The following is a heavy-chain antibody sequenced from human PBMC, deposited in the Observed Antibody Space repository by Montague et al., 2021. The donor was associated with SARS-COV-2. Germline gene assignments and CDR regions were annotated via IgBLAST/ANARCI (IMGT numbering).Heavy chain of an antibody. CDR1: GDSFTNHY. CDR2: MHFTGKT. D-gene: IGHD3-10*01. J-gene: IGHJ4*02. V-gene: IGHV4-4*07. Sequence: SETLSLTCSVSGDSFTNHYWSWIRQPAGKGLEWIGRMHFTGKTNFSPFFSSRLTMSADTSKNQFSLKLTSVTAADTAIYCCARDRFDFGAGRQGTIDFWGQGTLVTVSS. CDR3: ARDRFDFGAGRQGTIDF.